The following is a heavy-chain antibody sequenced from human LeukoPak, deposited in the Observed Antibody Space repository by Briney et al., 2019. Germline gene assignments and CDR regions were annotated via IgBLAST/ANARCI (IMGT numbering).Heavy chain of an antibody. Sequence: SGGSLRLSCAASGFTFSGSAMHWVRQASVKGLEWVGRIRSKANSYATAYAASVKGRFTISRDDSKNTAYLQMNSLETEDTAVYYCTRHGSGRYWDDAFDIWGQGTMVTVSS. D-gene: IGHD1-26*01. CDR3: TRHGSGRYWDDAFDI. V-gene: IGHV3-73*01. CDR2: IRSKANSYAT. CDR1: GFTFSGSA. J-gene: IGHJ3*02.